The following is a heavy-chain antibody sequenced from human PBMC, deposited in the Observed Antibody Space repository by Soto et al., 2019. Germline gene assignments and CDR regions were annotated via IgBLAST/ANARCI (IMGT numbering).Heavy chain of an antibody. CDR1: GYTFTSYG. Sequence: WASVKVSCKASGYTFTSYGISWVRQAPGQGLEWMGWISAYNGNTNYAQKLQGRVTMTTDTSTSTAYMELRSLRSDDTAVYYCARDQPAIRLDHSGWPIWGQGTLVTVSS. D-gene: IGHD6-19*01. J-gene: IGHJ4*02. V-gene: IGHV1-18*04. CDR3: ARDQPAIRLDHSGWPI. CDR2: ISAYNGNT.